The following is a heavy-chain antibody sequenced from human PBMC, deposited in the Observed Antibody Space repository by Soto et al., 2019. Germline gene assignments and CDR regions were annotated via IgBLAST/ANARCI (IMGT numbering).Heavy chain of an antibody. CDR1: GYTFTSYY. CDR2: INPSGGST. J-gene: IGHJ6*02. CDR3: AQEIVGAPPDYYYGMDV. Sequence: ASVKVSCKASGYTFTSYYMHWVRQAPGQGLEWMGIINPSGGSTSYAQKFQGRVTMTRDTSTSTVYMELSSLRSEDTAVYYCAQEIVGAPPDYYYGMDVWGQGTTVTVSS. D-gene: IGHD1-26*01. V-gene: IGHV1-46*01.